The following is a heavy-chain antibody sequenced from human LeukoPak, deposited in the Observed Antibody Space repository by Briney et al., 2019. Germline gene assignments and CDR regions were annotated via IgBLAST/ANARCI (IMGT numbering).Heavy chain of an antibody. CDR3: ASVLLYYYDSSGYFDY. CDR1: GGSISSSSYY. J-gene: IGHJ4*02. V-gene: IGHV4-39*01. Sequence: PSETLSLTCTVSGGSISSSSYYWGWIRQPPGKGLEWIGGIYYSGSTYYNPSLKSRVTISVDTSKNQFSLKLSSVTAADTAVYYCASVLLYYYDSSGYFDYWGQGTLVTVSS. CDR2: IYYSGST. D-gene: IGHD3-22*01.